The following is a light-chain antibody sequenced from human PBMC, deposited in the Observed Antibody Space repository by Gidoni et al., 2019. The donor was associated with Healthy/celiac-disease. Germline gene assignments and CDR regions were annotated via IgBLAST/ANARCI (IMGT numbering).Light chain of an antibody. CDR1: QSVLFSPNNKNY. J-gene: IGKJ4*01. Sequence: DIVMTQSPDSVAVSLGERATINCKSSQSVLFSPNNKNYLAWYQQKPGQPPKLLIYWATTRESGVPDRISGSGSGTDFTLTISSLQAEDVAVYCCQQYYSTPLTFGGGTKVEIK. V-gene: IGKV4-1*01. CDR2: WAT. CDR3: QQYYSTPLT.